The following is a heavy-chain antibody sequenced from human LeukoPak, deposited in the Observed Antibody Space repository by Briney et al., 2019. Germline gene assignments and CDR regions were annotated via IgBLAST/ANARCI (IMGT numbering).Heavy chain of an antibody. J-gene: IGHJ4*02. V-gene: IGHV1-69*13. CDR1: GGTFSSYA. CDR2: IIPIFGTA. Sequence: GASVKVSCKASGGTFSSYAISWVRQAPGQGLEWMGGIIPIFGTANYAQKFQGRVTITADESTSTAYMELSSLRSEDTAVYYCARASQEMATTTSFDYWGQGTLVTVSS. D-gene: IGHD5-24*01. CDR3: ARASQEMATTTSFDY.